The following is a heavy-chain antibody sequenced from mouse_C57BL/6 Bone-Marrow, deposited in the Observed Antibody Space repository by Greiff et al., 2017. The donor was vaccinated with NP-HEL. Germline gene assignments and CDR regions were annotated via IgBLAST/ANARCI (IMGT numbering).Heavy chain of an antibody. V-gene: IGHV1-64*01. J-gene: IGHJ3*01. CDR1: GYTFTSYW. Sequence: QVQLQQPGAELVKPGASVKLSCKASGYTFTSYWMHWVKQRPGQGLEWIGMIHPNSGSTNYNEKFKSKATLTVDKSSSTAYMQLSSLTSEDSAVYFVARRDYYGSGGWFAYWGQGTLVTVSA. D-gene: IGHD1-1*01. CDR3: ARRDYYGSGGWFAY. CDR2: IHPNSGST.